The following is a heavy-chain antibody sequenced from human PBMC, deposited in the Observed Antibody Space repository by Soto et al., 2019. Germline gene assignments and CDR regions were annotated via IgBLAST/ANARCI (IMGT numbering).Heavy chain of an antibody. J-gene: IGHJ4*02. Sequence: PGGSLRLSCAASGFTFSSYSMNWVRQAPGKGLEWVSSISSSSSYIYYADSVKGRFTISRDNAKNSLYLQMNSLRAEDTAVYYCAREDPYDYIWGSYRPGFDYWGQGTLVTVSS. CDR1: GFTFSSYS. D-gene: IGHD3-16*02. CDR3: AREDPYDYIWGSYRPGFDY. CDR2: ISSSSSYI. V-gene: IGHV3-21*01.